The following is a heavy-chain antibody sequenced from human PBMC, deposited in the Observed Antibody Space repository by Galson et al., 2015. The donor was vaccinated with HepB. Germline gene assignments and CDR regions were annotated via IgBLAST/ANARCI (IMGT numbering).Heavy chain of an antibody. CDR1: GFTVSSNY. CDR2: INSGGST. V-gene: IGHV3-53*01. J-gene: IGHJ4*02. D-gene: IGHD4-17*01. Sequence: SLRLSCAASGFTVSSNYMSWVRQAPGKGLEWVSVINSGGSTYYAASVKGRFTIFSDNTKNKLHLQMQSLRAADTAVEYCWAKYGDYNFDYWGQG. CDR3: WAKYGDYNFDY.